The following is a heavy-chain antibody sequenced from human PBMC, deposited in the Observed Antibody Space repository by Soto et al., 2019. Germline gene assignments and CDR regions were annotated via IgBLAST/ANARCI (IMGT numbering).Heavy chain of an antibody. CDR3: ARENSGHIASAEIDY. Sequence: EVQLVESGGGLVRPGGSLRLACAASGIRFRSWTFNWVRQAPGNGLEWVSSIISTGQYTYYADSVKGRFTISRDKNSVYLQMNSLRAEDTAVYYCARENSGHIASAEIDYWGQGTLVIVSS. J-gene: IGHJ4*02. D-gene: IGHD5-12*01. CDR1: GIRFRSWT. CDR2: IISTGQYT. V-gene: IGHV3-21*01.